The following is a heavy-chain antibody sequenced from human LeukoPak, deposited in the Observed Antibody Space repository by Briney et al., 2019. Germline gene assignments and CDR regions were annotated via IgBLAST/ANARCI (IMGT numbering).Heavy chain of an antibody. CDR1: GGSFSGYY. CDR3: AREVGEGSSAEESDY. Sequence: PSETLSLTCAVYGGSFSGYYWSWIRQPPGKGLEWIGEINHSGSTNYNPSPKSRVTISVDTSKNQFSLKLSSVTAADTAVYYCAREVGEGSSAEESDYWGQGTLVTVSS. J-gene: IGHJ4*02. CDR2: INHSGST. D-gene: IGHD6-6*01. V-gene: IGHV4-34*01.